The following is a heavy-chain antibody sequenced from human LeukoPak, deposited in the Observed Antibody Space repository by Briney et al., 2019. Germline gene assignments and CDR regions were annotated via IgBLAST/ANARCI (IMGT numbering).Heavy chain of an antibody. V-gene: IGHV4-38-2*01. CDR2: IYHSGST. Sequence: PSETLSLTCVVSGYSISSGYYWGWIRQPPGKGLEWIGSIYHSGSTYYNPFLKSRVTISVDTSKNQFSLKLSSVTAADTAVYYCATEVGQWLVRTWGQGTLVTVSS. J-gene: IGHJ5*02. CDR3: ATEVGQWLVRT. CDR1: GYSISSGYY. D-gene: IGHD6-19*01.